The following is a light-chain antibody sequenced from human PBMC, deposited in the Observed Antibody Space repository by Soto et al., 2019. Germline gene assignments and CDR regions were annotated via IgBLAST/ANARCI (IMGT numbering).Light chain of an antibody. Sequence: EIVLTQSPGTLSLSPGERAPLSCRASQSVSSYLAWYQQRPGQAPRLLIYGASSRATGIPDRFSGSGSGTDFTLTISRLEPEDFAVYYCHQYNHWLTWTFGQGTKVDIK. CDR2: GAS. J-gene: IGKJ1*01. CDR1: QSVSSY. CDR3: HQYNHWLTWT. V-gene: IGKV3-20*01.